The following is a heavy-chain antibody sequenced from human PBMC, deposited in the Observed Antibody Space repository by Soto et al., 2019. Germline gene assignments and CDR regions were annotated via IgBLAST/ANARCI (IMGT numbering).Heavy chain of an antibody. D-gene: IGHD3-10*01. CDR1: EGSIGALF. J-gene: IGHJ4*02. V-gene: IGHV4-59*11. CDR2: IYYLGST. CDR3: ARDGYDGSGSPYPAD. Sequence: SEALSLTCSVSEGSIGALFWSRIRQSTGKGLEWIGYIYYLGSTDYNPSLKSRVTISVDTSKGQFSLRLTSVTAADTAVYYCARDGYDGSGSPYPADWGPGSQVTVSS.